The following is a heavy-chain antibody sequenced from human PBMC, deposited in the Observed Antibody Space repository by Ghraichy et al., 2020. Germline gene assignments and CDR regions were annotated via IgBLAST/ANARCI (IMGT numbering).Heavy chain of an antibody. Sequence: SETLSLTCAVYGGSFSGYYWSWIRQPPGKGLEWIGEINHSGSTNYNPSLKSRVTISVVTSKNQFSLKLSSVTAADTAVYYCARHAWGGYFFDYWGQGTLVTVS. V-gene: IGHV4-34*01. J-gene: IGHJ4*02. CDR1: GGSFSGYY. CDR3: ARHAWGGYFFDY. CDR2: INHSGST. D-gene: IGHD5-12*01.